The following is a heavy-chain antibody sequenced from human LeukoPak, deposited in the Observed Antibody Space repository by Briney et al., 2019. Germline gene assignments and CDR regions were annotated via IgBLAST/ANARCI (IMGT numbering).Heavy chain of an antibody. Sequence: GGSLRLSCAASGFTFSSYAMSWVRQAPGKGLEWVSAISGSGSSTYYADSVKGRFTISRDNSKNTLYLQMNSLRAEDTAVYYCAREWRYGYGHPWFDPWGQGTLVTVSS. V-gene: IGHV3-23*01. D-gene: IGHD5-18*01. J-gene: IGHJ5*02. CDR3: AREWRYGYGHPWFDP. CDR2: ISGSGSST. CDR1: GFTFSSYA.